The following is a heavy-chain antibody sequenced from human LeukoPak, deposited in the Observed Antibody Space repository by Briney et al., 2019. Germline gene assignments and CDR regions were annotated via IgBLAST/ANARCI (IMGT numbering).Heavy chain of an antibody. J-gene: IGHJ5*02. CDR2: ISAYSGNT. D-gene: IGHD3-10*01. V-gene: IGHV1-18*04. CDR3: ARNYYGSGSYEGDFWFDP. CDR1: GYTFTSYG. Sequence: ASVKVSCKASGYTFTSYGISWVRQAPGQGLEWMGWISAYSGNTNYAQKLQGRVTMTTDTSTSTAYMELRSLRSDDTAVYYCARNYYGSGSYEGDFWFDPWGQGTLVTVSS.